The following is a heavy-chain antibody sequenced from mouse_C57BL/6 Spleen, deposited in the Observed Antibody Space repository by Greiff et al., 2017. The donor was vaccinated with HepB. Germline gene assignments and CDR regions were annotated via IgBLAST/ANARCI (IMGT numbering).Heavy chain of an antibody. CDR3: ARDRGDGDYFDY. CDR2: INYDGSST. Sequence: EVKVVESEGGLVQPGSSMKLSCTASGFTFSDYYMAWVRQVPEKGLEWVANINYDGSSTYYLDSLKSRFIISRDNAKNILYLQMSSLKSEDTATYYCARDRGDGDYFDYWGQGTTLTVSS. D-gene: IGHD3-3*01. CDR1: GFTFSDYY. V-gene: IGHV5-16*01. J-gene: IGHJ2*01.